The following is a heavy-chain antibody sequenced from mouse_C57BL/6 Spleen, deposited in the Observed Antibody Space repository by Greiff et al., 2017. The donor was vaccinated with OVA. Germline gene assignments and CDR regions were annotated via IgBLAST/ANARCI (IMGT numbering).Heavy chain of an antibody. J-gene: IGHJ2*01. V-gene: IGHV5-6*01. CDR1: GFTFSSYG. D-gene: IGHD3-3*01. CDR2: ISSGGSYT. CDR3: ARRGHLYYFDY. Sequence: EVQLVESGGDLVKPGGSLKLSCAASGFTFSSYGMSWVRQTPDKRLEWVATISSGGSYTYYPDSVKGRFTISRDHATNTLYLQMRSLKSEDTDMYYCARRGHLYYFDYWGQGTTLTVSS.